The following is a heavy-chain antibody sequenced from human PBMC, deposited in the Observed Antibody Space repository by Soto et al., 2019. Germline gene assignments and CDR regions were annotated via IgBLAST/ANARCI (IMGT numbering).Heavy chain of an antibody. Sequence: EVQLVESGGGLVQPGGSLRLSCAASGFTFSSYEMNWVRQAPGKGLEWVSYISSSGSTIYYADSVKGRFTISRDNAKNSLYLQMNSLRAEDTAVYYCARDSSPYYDILTGYFPPSCMDVWGQGTTVTVSS. D-gene: IGHD3-9*01. V-gene: IGHV3-48*03. CDR2: ISSSGSTI. CDR3: ARDSSPYYDILTGYFPPSCMDV. CDR1: GFTFSSYE. J-gene: IGHJ6*02.